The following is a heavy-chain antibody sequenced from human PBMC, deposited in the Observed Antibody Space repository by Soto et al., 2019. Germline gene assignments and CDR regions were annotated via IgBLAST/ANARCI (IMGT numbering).Heavy chain of an antibody. D-gene: IGHD3-22*01. CDR2: IDPSDSYT. CDR1: GYSFTSYW. J-gene: IGHJ4*02. V-gene: IGHV5-10-1*01. Sequence: GESLKISCKGSGYSFTSYWISWVRQMPGKGLEWMGRIDPSDSYTNYSPSFQGHVTISADKSISTAYLQWSSLKASDTAMYYCARLSHYYDSSGYQNPPHFGYWGQGTLVTVSS. CDR3: ARLSHYYDSSGYQNPPHFGY.